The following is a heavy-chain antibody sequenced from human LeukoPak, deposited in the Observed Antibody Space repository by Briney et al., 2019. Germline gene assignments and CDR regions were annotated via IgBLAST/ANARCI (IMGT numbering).Heavy chain of an antibody. Sequence: GGSLRLSCAASGFTFDGYAMHWVRQAPGKGLEWVSGISWDSGAIGYADSVKGRFTISRDNAKNSLYLQMNSLRAEDTAVYYCARDLAHSSGYYVVWGKGTTVTVSS. CDR3: ARDLAHSSGYYVV. CDR2: ISWDSGAI. V-gene: IGHV3-9*01. D-gene: IGHD3-22*01. CDR1: GFTFDGYA. J-gene: IGHJ6*04.